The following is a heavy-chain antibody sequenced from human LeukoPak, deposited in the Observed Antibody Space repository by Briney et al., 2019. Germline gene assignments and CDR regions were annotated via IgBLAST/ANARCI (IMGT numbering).Heavy chain of an antibody. V-gene: IGHV1-18*01. CDR3: VRDFFETYYYDSSGYASDY. J-gene: IGHJ4*02. D-gene: IGHD3-22*01. CDR2: ISAYNGNT. Sequence: ASVKVSCKASGYTFTSYGISWVRQAPGQGLEWMGWISAYNGNTNYAQKLQGRVTMTTDTSTSTAYMELRSLRSDDTAVYYCVRDFFETYYYDSSGYASDYWGQGTLVTVSS. CDR1: GYTFTSYG.